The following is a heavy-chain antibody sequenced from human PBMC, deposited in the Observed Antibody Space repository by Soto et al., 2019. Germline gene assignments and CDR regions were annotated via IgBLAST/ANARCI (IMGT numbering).Heavy chain of an antibody. J-gene: IGHJ4*02. Sequence: QVQLVQSGAEVKKPGSSGRVPGKPLGATSRGKGIGGVHKPLGQGLEWMGGIIPIFGTANYAQKFQGRVTITADESTSTAYMELSSLRSEDTAVYYCAMKTSGYSTINDYWGQGTLVTVSS. CDR3: AMKTSGYSTINDY. CDR2: IIPIFGTA. D-gene: IGHD1-26*01. CDR1: GATSRGKG. V-gene: IGHV1-69*01.